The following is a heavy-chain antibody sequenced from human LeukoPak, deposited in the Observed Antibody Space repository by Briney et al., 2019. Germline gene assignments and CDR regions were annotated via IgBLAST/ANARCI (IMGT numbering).Heavy chain of an antibody. V-gene: IGHV4-4*07. Sequence: PSETLSLTCTLSSGSLSSSYWSWIRQPAGKGLEWIGRIYTSGSTNYNQSLKSRVTISIDNSKNQFSLNFNSMSAADSAVYYCAANGYYTIEYWGQGTLGTVSS. J-gene: IGHJ4*02. CDR2: IYTSGST. D-gene: IGHD1-26*01. CDR3: AANGYYTIEY. CDR1: SGSLSSSY.